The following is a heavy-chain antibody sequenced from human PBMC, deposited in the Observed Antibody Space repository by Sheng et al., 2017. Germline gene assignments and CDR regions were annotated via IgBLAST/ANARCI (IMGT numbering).Heavy chain of an antibody. CDR2: ISSSGSTT. Sequence: QVQLVESGGGLVQPGGSLRLSCAASGFTFGDFYMSWIRQAPGKGLEWVSHISSSGSTTFYADSVKGRFTFSRDNAKDSLYLQMNSLRAEDTAVYYCARGIGGYNRYYFDYWGQGSLVTVSS. J-gene: IGHJ4*02. CDR1: GFTFGDFY. D-gene: IGHD5-12*01. CDR3: ARGIGGYNRYYFDY. V-gene: IGHV3-11*04.